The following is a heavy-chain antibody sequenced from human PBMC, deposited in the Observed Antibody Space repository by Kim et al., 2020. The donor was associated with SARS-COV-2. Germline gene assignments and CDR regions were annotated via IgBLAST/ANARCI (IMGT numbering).Heavy chain of an antibody. CDR3: ARNRGADYDFWSGYYIWGWFAP. Sequence: GGSLRLSCAASGFTVSSNYMSWVRQAPGKGLEWVSVIYSGGSTYYADSVKGRFTISRDNSKNTLYLQMNSLRAEDTAVYYCARNRGADYDFWSGYYIWGWFAPWGQGTLVTVSS. CDR2: IYSGGST. CDR1: GFTVSSNY. J-gene: IGHJ5*02. D-gene: IGHD3-3*01. V-gene: IGHV3-53*01.